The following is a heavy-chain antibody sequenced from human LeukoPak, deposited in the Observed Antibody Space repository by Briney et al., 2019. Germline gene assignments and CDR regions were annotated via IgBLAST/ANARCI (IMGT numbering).Heavy chain of an antibody. CDR2: INHSGST. J-gene: IGHJ4*02. V-gene: IGHV4-34*01. CDR1: GGSFSGYY. CDR3: ARGLKNGRWLVLVFDY. Sequence: SETLSLTCAVYGGSFSGYYWSWIRQPPGKGLEWIGEINHSGSTNYNPSVKSRVTILVDTSKNQFFLKLSSVTAADTAVYYCARGLKNGRWLVLVFDYWGQGTLVSVSS. D-gene: IGHD6-19*01.